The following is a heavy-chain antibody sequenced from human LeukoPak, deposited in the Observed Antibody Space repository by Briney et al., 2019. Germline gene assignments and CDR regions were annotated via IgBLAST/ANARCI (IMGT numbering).Heavy chain of an antibody. J-gene: IGHJ5*02. CDR2: TYYSGST. CDR3: ARASRGFGELYRPYNWFDP. CDR1: GGSISSYY. Sequence: SETLSLTCTVSGGSISSYYWSWIRQPPGKGLEWIGYTYYSGSTNYNPSLKSRVTISVDTSKNQFSLKLSSVTAADTAVYYCARASRGFGELYRPYNWFDPWGQGTLVTVSS. V-gene: IGHV4-59*01. D-gene: IGHD3-10*01.